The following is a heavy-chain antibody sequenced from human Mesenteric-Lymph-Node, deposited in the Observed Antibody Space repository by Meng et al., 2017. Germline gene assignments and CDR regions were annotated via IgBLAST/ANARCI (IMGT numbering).Heavy chain of an antibody. CDR3: TRDEGSGSYYA. V-gene: IGHV3-7*01. D-gene: IGHD3-10*01. Sequence: GESLKISCAASGFSFSTYWMSWVRQAPGKGLECVAHINQDGSEKYYVDSVKGRFTISRDNAMNSLYLQMNSLRAEDTAVYFCTRDEGSGSYYAWGQGTLVTVSS. J-gene: IGHJ5*02. CDR1: GFSFSTYW. CDR2: INQDGSEK.